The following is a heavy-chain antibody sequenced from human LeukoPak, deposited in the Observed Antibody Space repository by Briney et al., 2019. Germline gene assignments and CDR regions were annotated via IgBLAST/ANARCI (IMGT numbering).Heavy chain of an antibody. CDR2: IYHSGST. D-gene: IGHD3-22*01. V-gene: IGHV4-30-2*01. Sequence: PSQTLSLTCTVSGGSVSSGGYYWSWIRQPPGKGLEWIGYIYHSGSTYYNPSLKSRVTISVDRSKNQFSLKLSSVTAADTAVYYCARPTLNGYYYDSSGPPDAFDIWGQGTMVTVSS. CDR3: ARPTLNGYYYDSSGPPDAFDI. J-gene: IGHJ3*02. CDR1: GGSVSSGGYY.